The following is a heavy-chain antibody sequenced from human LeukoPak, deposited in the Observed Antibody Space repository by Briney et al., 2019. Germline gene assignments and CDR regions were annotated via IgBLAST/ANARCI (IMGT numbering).Heavy chain of an antibody. CDR2: ISSSSSYI. V-gene: IGHV3-21*01. CDR1: GFTFSSYS. J-gene: IGHJ4*02. CDR3: ARDPGGDVYYFDY. D-gene: IGHD4-17*01. Sequence: GGSLRLSCAASGFTFSSYSMNWVRQAPGKGLEWVSSISSSSSYIYYADSVKGRFTISRDNAKNSLYLQMNSRRAEDTAVYYCARDPGGDVYYFDYWGQGPLATVSS.